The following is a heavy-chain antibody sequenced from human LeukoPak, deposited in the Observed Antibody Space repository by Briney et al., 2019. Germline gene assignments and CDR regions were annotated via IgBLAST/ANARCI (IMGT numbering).Heavy chain of an antibody. D-gene: IGHD4-23*01. Sequence: PSETLSLTCAVSGYSISSGYYWGWTRQPPGKGLEWIGSIHHSGSTYYNPSLKSRVTISVDTSKNQFSLRLSSVTAADTAVYYCASRVNSLDYWGQGTLVTVSS. CDR2: IHHSGST. CDR1: GYSISSGYY. J-gene: IGHJ4*02. CDR3: ASRVNSLDY. V-gene: IGHV4-38-2*01.